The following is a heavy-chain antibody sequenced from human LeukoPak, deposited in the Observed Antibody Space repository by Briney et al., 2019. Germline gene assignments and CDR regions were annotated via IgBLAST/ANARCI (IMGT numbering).Heavy chain of an antibody. V-gene: IGHV7-4-1*02. J-gene: IGHJ6*03. CDR1: GYTFTGYY. CDR2: INTNTGNP. Sequence: ASVKVSCKASGYTFTGYYMHWVRQAPGQGLEWMGWINTNTGNPTYAQGFTGRFVFSLDTSVSTAYLQISSLKAEDTAVYYCASLLYYYDSSGYYPSPDYYYYYMDVWGKGTTVTVSS. CDR3: ASLLYYYDSSGYYPSPDYYYYYMDV. D-gene: IGHD3-22*01.